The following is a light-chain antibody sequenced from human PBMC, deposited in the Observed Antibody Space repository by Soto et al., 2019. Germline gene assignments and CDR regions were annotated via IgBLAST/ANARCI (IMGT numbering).Light chain of an antibody. Sequence: DIQMTQSPSTLSASVGDRVTITCRASQSISSWLAWYQQKPGEAPKLLIYGGSTLERGVPSRFSGSGPGTVFTLTIISLQPDDFATFYCHQYNTYSRTFGQGTKVEVK. V-gene: IGKV1-5*03. CDR3: HQYNTYSRT. CDR2: GGS. CDR1: QSISSW. J-gene: IGKJ1*01.